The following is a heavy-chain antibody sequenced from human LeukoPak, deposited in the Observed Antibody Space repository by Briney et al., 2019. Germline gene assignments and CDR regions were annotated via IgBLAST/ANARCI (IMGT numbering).Heavy chain of an antibody. CDR1: GFTFSSYW. CDR3: ARTWTFTTPLGRVAGTSSRRGRYFDY. CDR2: INHSGST. D-gene: IGHD6-19*01. Sequence: GSLRLSCAASGFTFSSYWMNWVRQAPGKGLEWIGEINHSGSTNYNPSLKSRVTISVDTSKNLFSLKLNSVTAADTAVYYCARTWTFTTPLGRVAGTSSRRGRYFDYWGQGTLVTVSS. V-gene: IGHV4-34*01. J-gene: IGHJ4*02.